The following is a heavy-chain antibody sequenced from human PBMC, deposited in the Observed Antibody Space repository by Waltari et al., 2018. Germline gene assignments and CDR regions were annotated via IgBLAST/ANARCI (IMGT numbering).Heavy chain of an antibody. CDR2: MNPNSGNT. CDR3: AVGSGGSGWYGGDDAFDI. J-gene: IGHJ3*02. V-gene: IGHV1-8*01. Sequence: QVQLVQSGAEVKKPGASVKVSCKASGYTFTSYDINWVRQATAQGLEGMGWMNPNSGNTGYAQKCQGRVTMTRNTSISTAYMELSSLRSEDTAVYYCAVGSGGSGWYGGDDAFDIWGQGTMVTVSS. D-gene: IGHD6-19*01. CDR1: GYTFTSYD.